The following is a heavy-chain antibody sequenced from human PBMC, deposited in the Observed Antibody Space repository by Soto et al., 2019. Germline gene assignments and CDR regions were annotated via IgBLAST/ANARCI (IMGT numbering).Heavy chain of an antibody. J-gene: IGHJ4*02. CDR3: TRDPAPIGWYDY. D-gene: IGHD6-19*01. CDR2: INSDGSST. V-gene: IGHV3-74*03. Sequence: PGGSLRPSCAASGFTFSNFWMHWVRQAPGKGLVWVSRINSDGSSTMYRDSVKGRFTIFRDNAKNTLFLQMNSLRAEDTAVYYCTRDPAPIGWYDYWGQGTLVTVSS. CDR1: GFTFSNFW.